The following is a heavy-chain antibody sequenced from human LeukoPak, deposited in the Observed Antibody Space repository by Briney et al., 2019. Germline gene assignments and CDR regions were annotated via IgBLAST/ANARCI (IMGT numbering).Heavy chain of an antibody. CDR2: IGGSSGSL. CDR3: AREIDEGFDY. V-gene: IGHV3-21*01. Sequence: PGGSLRLSCAASGFTFSSYSMDWVRQAPGKGLEWVSSIGGSSGSLYYADSLKGRFTISRDNAKNSLYLQMNSLRAEDTAVYYCAREIDEGFDYWGQGTLVTVSS. CDR1: GFTFSSYS. J-gene: IGHJ4*02.